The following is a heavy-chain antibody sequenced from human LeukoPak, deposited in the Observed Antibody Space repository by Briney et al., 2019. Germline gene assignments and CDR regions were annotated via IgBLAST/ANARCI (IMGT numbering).Heavy chain of an antibody. J-gene: IGHJ4*02. V-gene: IGHV2-70*11. D-gene: IGHD4-17*01. Sequence: SGPALVKPTQTLTLTCTSSGFSLSTSGMCVSWIRQPPGKALEWLARIDWDDDKYYSTSLKTRLTISKDTSKNQVVLTMTNMDPVDTATYYCARIPHGDYAFDYWGQGTLVTVSS. CDR2: IDWDDDK. CDR3: ARIPHGDYAFDY. CDR1: GFSLSTSGMC.